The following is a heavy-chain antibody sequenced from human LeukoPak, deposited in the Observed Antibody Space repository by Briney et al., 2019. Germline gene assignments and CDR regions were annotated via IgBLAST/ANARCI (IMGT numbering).Heavy chain of an antibody. V-gene: IGHV3-49*04. Sequence: GGSLRLSCAASGFTFSSYSMNWVRQAPGKGLEWVGFIRSKAYGGTTEYAASVKGRFTISRDDSKSIAYLQMNSLKTEDTAVYYCTRDRENSYGYDYWGQGTLVTVSS. J-gene: IGHJ4*02. CDR1: GFTFSSYS. D-gene: IGHD5-18*01. CDR2: IRSKAYGGTT. CDR3: TRDRENSYGYDY.